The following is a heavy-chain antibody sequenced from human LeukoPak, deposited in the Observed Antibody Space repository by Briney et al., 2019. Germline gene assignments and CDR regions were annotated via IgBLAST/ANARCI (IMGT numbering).Heavy chain of an antibody. V-gene: IGHV1-2*02. CDR2: INPNSGGT. CDR1: GYTFTVYY. J-gene: IGHJ4*02. Sequence: ASVKVSSTASGYTFTVYYMHWVRQAPGQGLEWMGWINPNSGGTNYAQKFQGRVTMTRDTSISTAYMELSRLRSDDTAVYYCARPAPYYYGSGSVVYWGQGTLVTVSS. D-gene: IGHD3-10*01. CDR3: ARPAPYYYGSGSVVY.